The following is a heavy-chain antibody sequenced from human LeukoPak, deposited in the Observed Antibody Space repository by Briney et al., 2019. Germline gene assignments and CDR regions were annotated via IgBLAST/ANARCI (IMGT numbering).Heavy chain of an antibody. Sequence: GGSPRLFSAASGVTSSSYAVHGGPHAPGRGRVGGAVISYHGSNKYYADSVKGRFTISRDNSKNTLYPQMNSLRAEDTAVYYCARDSYCTSCRGAYYCYYMDVGGKGTTVTVS. CDR1: GVTSSSYA. V-gene: IGHV3-30*01. J-gene: IGHJ6*03. CDR3: ARDSYCTSCRGAYYCYYMDV. D-gene: IGHD2-2*01. CDR2: ISYHGSNK.